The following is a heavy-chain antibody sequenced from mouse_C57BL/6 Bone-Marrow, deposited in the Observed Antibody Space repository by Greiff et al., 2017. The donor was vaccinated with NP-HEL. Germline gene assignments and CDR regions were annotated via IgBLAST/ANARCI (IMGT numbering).Heavy chain of an antibody. CDR2: IDPETGGT. CDR1: GYTFTDYE. V-gene: IGHV1-15*01. CDR3: TGRGTVVAGGENYAMDY. D-gene: IGHD1-1*01. J-gene: IGHJ4*01. Sequence: QVQLQQSGAELVRPGASVTLSCKASGYTFTDYEMHWVKQTPVHGLEWIGAIDPETGGTAYNQKFKGKAILTADKSSSTAYMELRSLTSEDSAVYYCTGRGTVVAGGENYAMDYWGQGTSVTVSS.